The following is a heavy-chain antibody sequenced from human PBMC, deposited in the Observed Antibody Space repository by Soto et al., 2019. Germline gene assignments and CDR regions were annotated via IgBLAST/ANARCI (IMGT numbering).Heavy chain of an antibody. Sequence: EVQLVESGGGLVKPGGSLRLSCEGSGFTFGDYDMSWVRQAPGKGLEWVSSITSNSLYIYYEDSVKGRFTISRDNAEKSLYLQMNSLTAEDTAVYYCARESRPSGSYKATFDHWGQGTLVTVSS. CDR2: ITSNSLYI. CDR1: GFTFGDYD. CDR3: ARESRPSGSYKATFDH. V-gene: IGHV3-21*01. D-gene: IGHD3-10*01. J-gene: IGHJ5*02.